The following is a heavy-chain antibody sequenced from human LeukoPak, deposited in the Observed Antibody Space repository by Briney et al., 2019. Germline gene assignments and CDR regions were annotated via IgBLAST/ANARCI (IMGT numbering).Heavy chain of an antibody. CDR1: GFTVSSYY. D-gene: IGHD3-10*01. CDR3: ARSRQKITMVRGVIITSQPYYYYMDV. J-gene: IGHJ6*03. V-gene: IGHV3-53*01. Sequence: GGSLRLSCAASGFTVSSYYMNWVRQAPGKELEWVSVIYTGGGRYYADSVRGRFTISRDTSKNMVFLQMNSLRAEDTAVYYCARSRQKITMVRGVIITSQPYYYYMDVWGKGTTVTISS. CDR2: IYTGGGR.